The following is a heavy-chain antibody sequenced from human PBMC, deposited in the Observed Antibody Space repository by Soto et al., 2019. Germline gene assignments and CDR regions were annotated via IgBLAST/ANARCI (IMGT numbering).Heavy chain of an antibody. J-gene: IGHJ4*02. V-gene: IGHV4-59*01. CDR1: GGSISSYY. CDR2: IYYSGTT. D-gene: IGHD6-13*01. Sequence: SETLSLTCTVSGGSISSYYWSWIRQPPGKGLEWIGYIYYSGTTNFNPSLKSRVTTSVDTSKNQFSLKLTSVTAADTAGYYCARGSSWLDYWGQGTLVTVSS. CDR3: ARGSSWLDY.